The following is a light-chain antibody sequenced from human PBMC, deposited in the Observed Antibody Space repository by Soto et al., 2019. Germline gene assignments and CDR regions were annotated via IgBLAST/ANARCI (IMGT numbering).Light chain of an antibody. CDR3: QQHGSSPRT. Sequence: EIVLTQSPGTLSLSPGERVTLSCRASQTVSSSYLAWYQQKPGQAPRLLIHGASSRATGIPDRFSGSGSGTDFTLTISRLEPEDFAVYYCQQHGSSPRTFGQGTKVEIK. CDR2: GAS. J-gene: IGKJ1*01. CDR1: QTVSSSY. V-gene: IGKV3-20*01.